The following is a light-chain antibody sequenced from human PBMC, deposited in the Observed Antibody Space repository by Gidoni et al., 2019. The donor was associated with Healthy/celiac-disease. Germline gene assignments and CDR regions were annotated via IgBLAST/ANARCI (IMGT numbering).Light chain of an antibody. CDR3: QQYNSYSSWT. CDR2: KAS. CDR1: QSISSW. Sequence: DIQTTQSPSTLSASVGDRVTITCRASQSISSWLAWYQQKPGKAPKLLIYKASSLESGVPSRFSGSGSGTEFTLTISSLQPDDFATYYCQQYNSYSSWTFXXXTKVEIK. V-gene: IGKV1-5*03. J-gene: IGKJ1*01.